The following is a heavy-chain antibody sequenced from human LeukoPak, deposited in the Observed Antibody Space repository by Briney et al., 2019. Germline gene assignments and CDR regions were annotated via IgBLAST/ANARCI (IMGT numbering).Heavy chain of an antibody. D-gene: IGHD4-17*01. CDR2: FHHGQTT. CDR1: TRSINNGDYI. J-gene: IGHJ4*02. V-gene: IGHV4-30-4*01. CDR3: VRGLNTDKIDY. Sequence: SETLSLTCAVSTRSINNGDYIWTWIRQPPGKGLEWIGRFHHGQTTSYNPSPQRPVPISPHTSKNQFSLTLRALTDPHTAADYCVRGLNTDKIDYWGQGTLVSVSS.